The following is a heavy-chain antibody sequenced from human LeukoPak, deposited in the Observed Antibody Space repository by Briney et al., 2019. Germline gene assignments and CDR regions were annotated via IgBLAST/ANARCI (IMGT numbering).Heavy chain of an antibody. J-gene: IGHJ4*02. V-gene: IGHV4-39*01. Sequence: PSETLSLTCTVSGGSISSSSYYWGWIRQPPGKGLEWIGSIYYSGSTYYNPSLKSRVTISVDTSKNQFSLKLSSVTAADTAVYYCARHGSSRSSGWYRRGVYFDYWGQGTLVTVSS. CDR1: GGSISSSSYY. CDR2: IYYSGST. D-gene: IGHD6-19*01. CDR3: ARHGSSRSSGWYRRGVYFDY.